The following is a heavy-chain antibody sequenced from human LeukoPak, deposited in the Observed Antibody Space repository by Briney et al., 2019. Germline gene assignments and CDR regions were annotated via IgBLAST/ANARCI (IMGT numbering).Heavy chain of an antibody. Sequence: GGSLRLSCAASGFTFSSYSMNWVRQAPGKGLEWVSSISSSSSTIYYADSVKGRFTISRDNAKNSLYLQMNSLRAEDTAVYYCARDDYVWGSYRYWGQGTLATVSS. CDR1: GFTFSSYS. V-gene: IGHV3-48*01. CDR3: ARDDYVWGSYRY. J-gene: IGHJ4*02. CDR2: ISSSSSTI. D-gene: IGHD3-16*01.